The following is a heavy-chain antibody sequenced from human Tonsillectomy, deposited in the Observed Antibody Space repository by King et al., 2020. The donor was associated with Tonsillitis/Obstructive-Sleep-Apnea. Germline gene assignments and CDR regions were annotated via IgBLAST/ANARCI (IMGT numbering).Heavy chain of an antibody. CDR3: ARDTPNDFWSGLIYYYYYYMDV. D-gene: IGHD3-3*01. CDR2: INSDGSST. Sequence: VQLVESGGGLVQPGGSLRLSCAAYGFTFSSYWMHWVRQAPGKGLVWVSRINSDGSSTSYADSVKGRFTISRDNAKNTLYLQMNSLRAEDTAVYYCARDTPNDFWSGLIYYYYYYMDVWGKGTTVTVSS. V-gene: IGHV3-74*01. J-gene: IGHJ6*03. CDR1: GFTFSSYW.